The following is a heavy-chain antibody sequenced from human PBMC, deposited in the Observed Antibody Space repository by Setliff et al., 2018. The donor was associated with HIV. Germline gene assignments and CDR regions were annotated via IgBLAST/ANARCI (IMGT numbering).Heavy chain of an antibody. CDR1: GFSFTNYG. J-gene: IGHJ4*02. Sequence: GGSLRLSCAASGFSFTNYGMHWVRQAPGKGLAWVAFIRYDGSNKDYAGSVKGRFTISRDNSKNTLYLQMNSLRADDTAVYYCAKDLKWSGNYWGGFDSWGQGTLVTVSS. CDR2: IRYDGSNK. CDR3: AKDLKWSGNYWGGFDS. D-gene: IGHD1-26*01. V-gene: IGHV3-30*02.